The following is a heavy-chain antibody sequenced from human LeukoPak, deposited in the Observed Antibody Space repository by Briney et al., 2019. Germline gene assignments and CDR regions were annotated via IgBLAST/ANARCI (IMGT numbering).Heavy chain of an antibody. J-gene: IGHJ4*02. V-gene: IGHV3-23*01. Sequence: GGSLRLSCAASGLTFSNYAMSWVRQAPGKGLEWVSGISAEGGGTYYTDSVKGRFTISRDNSENTLFLQMNSLRAEDTAVYYCAKAGRYTSGWYDYWGQGTRVTVSS. D-gene: IGHD6-19*01. CDR3: AKAGRYTSGWYDY. CDR1: GLTFSNYA. CDR2: ISAEGGGT.